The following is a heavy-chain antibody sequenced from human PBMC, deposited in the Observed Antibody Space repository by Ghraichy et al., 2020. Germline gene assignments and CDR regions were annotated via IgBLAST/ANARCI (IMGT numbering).Heavy chain of an antibody. CDR1: GGSIISGSYY. CDR2: IYNTGGPGGT. J-gene: IGHJ5*02. D-gene: IGHD2-21*01. V-gene: IGHV4-61*02. Sequence: SETLSLTCTVSGGSIISGSYYWSWIRQTAGEGLEWIGRIYNTGGPGGTTYNPSLKIRVTISLDASANQFSLRLTSVTAADTAVYYCAREVAVIHHDGSDDYFAPWGQGTLVTVSS. CDR3: AREVAVIHHDGSDDYFAP.